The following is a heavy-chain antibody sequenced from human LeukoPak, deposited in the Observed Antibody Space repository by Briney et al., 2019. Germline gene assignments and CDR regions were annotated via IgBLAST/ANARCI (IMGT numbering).Heavy chain of an antibody. J-gene: IGHJ4*02. CDR1: GFTFSSYW. CDR3: ASGTSVFGVVKGY. D-gene: IGHD3-3*01. Sequence: GGSLRLSCAASGFTFSSYWMSWVRQAPGKGLEWVANIKQDGSEKYYVDSVKGRFTISRDNAKNSLYLQMNSLRAEDTAVYYCASGTSVFGVVKGYWGQGILVTVSS. V-gene: IGHV3-7*01. CDR2: IKQDGSEK.